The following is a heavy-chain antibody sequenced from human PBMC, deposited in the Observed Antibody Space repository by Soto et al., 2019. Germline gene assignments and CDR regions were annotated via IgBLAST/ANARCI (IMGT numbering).Heavy chain of an antibody. Sequence: QVQLVQSGAEVKKPGASVKVSCKASGYTFTSYGISWVRQAPGQGLEWMGGIIPMFDTPIYAQKFQDRVTITADESTSTAYMQLSSLRSGDTAVYYCARSGGLDRDFNYWGQGSLVTVSS. J-gene: IGHJ4*02. CDR1: GYTFTSYG. V-gene: IGHV1-69*13. D-gene: IGHD2-15*01. CDR2: IIPMFDTP. CDR3: ARSGGLDRDFNY.